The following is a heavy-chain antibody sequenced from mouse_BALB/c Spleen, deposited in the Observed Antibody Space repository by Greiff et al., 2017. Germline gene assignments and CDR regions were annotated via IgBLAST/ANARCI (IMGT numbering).Heavy chain of an antibody. Sequence: VQLQQSGPELVKPGASVKISCKASGYAFSSSWMNWVKQRPGQGLEWIGRIYPGDGDTNYNGKFKGKATLTADKSSSTAYMQLSSLTSVDSAVYFCARNDETYWGQGTLVTVSA. V-gene: IGHV1-82*01. J-gene: IGHJ3*01. CDR1: GYAFSSSW. CDR3: ARNDETY. D-gene: IGHD2-12*01. CDR2: IYPGDGDT.